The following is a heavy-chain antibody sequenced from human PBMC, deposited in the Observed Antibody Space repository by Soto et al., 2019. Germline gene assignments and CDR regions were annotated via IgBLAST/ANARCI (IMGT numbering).Heavy chain of an antibody. CDR2: INHSGST. J-gene: IGHJ6*02. CDR1: GGSFSGYY. CDR3: ALLDYYYYYGMDV. Sequence: SETLSLTCAVYGGSFSGYYWSWIRQPPGKGLEWIGEINHSGSTNYNPSLKSRVTISVDTSKNQFSLKLSSVTAADTAVYYCALLDYYYYYGMDVWGQGTTVTVSS. V-gene: IGHV4-34*01. D-gene: IGHD1-1*01.